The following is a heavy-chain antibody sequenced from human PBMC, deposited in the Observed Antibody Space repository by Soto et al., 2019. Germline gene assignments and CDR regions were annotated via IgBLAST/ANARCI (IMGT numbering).Heavy chain of an antibody. Sequence: EMQLVESGGGLVQPGGSLRLSCAASGFTVSSSYMGWVRRAPGKGLEWVSSIYVDGRTYYADSVKDRFTISTDNSPDTLYLQMNSLRADDTPIYYCARHVGSYWYFDLWGRGTQVAVSS. V-gene: IGHV3-66*04. D-gene: IGHD1-26*01. J-gene: IGHJ2*01. CDR1: GFTVSSSY. CDR3: ARHVGSYWYFDL. CDR2: IYVDGRT.